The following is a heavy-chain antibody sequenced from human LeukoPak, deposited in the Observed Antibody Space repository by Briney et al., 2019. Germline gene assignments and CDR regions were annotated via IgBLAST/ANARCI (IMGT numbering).Heavy chain of an antibody. Sequence: PGGSLRLSCAASGFTVNSNYMTWVRQAPGKGLEWVSIVYSGGSTYYADSVKGRFTISRDNSKNTLYLQMNSLRAGDTAVYYCARESWGKLFRAFDIWGQGTVVTVSS. CDR3: ARESWGKLFRAFDI. J-gene: IGHJ3*02. V-gene: IGHV3-53*01. D-gene: IGHD6-13*01. CDR1: GFTVNSNY. CDR2: VYSGGST.